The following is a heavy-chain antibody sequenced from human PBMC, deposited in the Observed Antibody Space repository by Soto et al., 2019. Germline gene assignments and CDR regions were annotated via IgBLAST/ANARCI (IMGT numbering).Heavy chain of an antibody. D-gene: IGHD2-2*01. Sequence: QVQLVQSGAEVKKPGSSVKVSCKASGGTFSSYTISWVRQAPGQGLEWMGRIIPILGIANYAQKFQGRVTSTADKSTSTAYMELSSLRSEDTAVYYCARGPAAIVNWFDPWGQGTLVTVSS. CDR3: ARGPAAIVNWFDP. CDR1: GGTFSSYT. CDR2: IIPILGIA. J-gene: IGHJ5*02. V-gene: IGHV1-69*02.